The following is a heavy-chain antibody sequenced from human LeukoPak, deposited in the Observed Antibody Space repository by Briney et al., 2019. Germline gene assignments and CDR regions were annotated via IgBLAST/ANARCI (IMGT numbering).Heavy chain of an antibody. CDR2: ISFAGDIY. J-gene: IGHJ4*02. V-gene: IGHV3-30*04. Sequence: TGGSLRLSCAASGFTFTSYAMHWVRQAPGKGLEWVAVISFAGDIYYYADSVKGRFTISRDNAKNSLYLQMNSLRVEDTAVYYCARCTTGRTFGSLREIKRSREIDYWGQGTLVTVSS. CDR1: GFTFTSYA. CDR3: ARCTTGRTFGSLREIKRSREIDY. D-gene: IGHD1-1*01.